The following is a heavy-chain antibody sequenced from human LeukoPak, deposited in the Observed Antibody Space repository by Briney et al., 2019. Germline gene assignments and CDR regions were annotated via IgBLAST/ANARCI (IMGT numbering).Heavy chain of an antibody. CDR1: GGSFSGYY. J-gene: IGHJ6*03. CDR3: ARNGWNYYYYYMDV. V-gene: IGHV4-34*01. Sequence: SETLSLTCAVYGGSFSGYYWSWIRQPPGKGLEWIGEINHSGSTNYNPSLKSRVTMSVDTSKNQFSLKLSSVTAADTAVYYCARNGWNYYYYYMDVWGKGTTVTISS. D-gene: IGHD2-15*01. CDR2: INHSGST.